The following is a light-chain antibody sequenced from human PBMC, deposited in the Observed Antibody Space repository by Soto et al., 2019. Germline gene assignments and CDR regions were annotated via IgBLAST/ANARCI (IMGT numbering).Light chain of an antibody. CDR3: LQDINYPWT. Sequence: DIQMTQSPSAMSASVGDRVTITCRASQGISNYLAWFQQKPGKVPKRLIYAASNLQSGAPSRFSGSGSGTEFSLTISSLQPEDSATYYCLQDINYPWTFGQGTKVDIK. J-gene: IGKJ1*01. CDR2: AAS. CDR1: QGISNY. V-gene: IGKV1-17*03.